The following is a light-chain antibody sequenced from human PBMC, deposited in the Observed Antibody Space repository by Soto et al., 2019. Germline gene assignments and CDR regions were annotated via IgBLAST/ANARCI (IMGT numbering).Light chain of an antibody. CDR1: QSVRSK. CDR2: GAS. CDR3: QRYGTSTT. V-gene: IGKV3-20*01. J-gene: IGKJ1*01. Sequence: EIVLTQSPASLSVSQGERATLSCRASQSVRSKVAWYQQKPGQAPRLLIYGASSRATGIPVRFSGSGSGTDFTLTISRLEPEDFAVYYCQRYGTSTTFGQGTKVDIK.